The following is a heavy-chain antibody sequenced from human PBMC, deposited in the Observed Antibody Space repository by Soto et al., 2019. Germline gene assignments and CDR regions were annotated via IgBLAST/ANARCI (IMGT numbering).Heavy chain of an antibody. CDR2: MNPNSGNT. J-gene: IGHJ4*02. Sequence: ASVKVSCKASGYTFTSYDINWVRQATGQGLEWMGWMNPNSGNTGYAQKFQGRVTMTRNTSISTAYMELSSLRSEDTAVYYCARGFPIIADGNFAYWGQGPLVPVSS. D-gene: IGHD1-1*01. CDR1: GYTFTSYD. V-gene: IGHV1-8*01. CDR3: ARGFPIIADGNFAY.